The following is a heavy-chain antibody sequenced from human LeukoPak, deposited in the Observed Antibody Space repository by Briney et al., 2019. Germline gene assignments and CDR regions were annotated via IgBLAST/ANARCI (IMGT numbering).Heavy chain of an antibody. CDR2: ISSNGGST. CDR3: VKDATGTRFDP. V-gene: IGHV3-64D*06. Sequence: GGSLRLSCSASGFTFSSYAMHWVRQAPGKGLEYVSAISSNGGSTYYADSVKGRFTISRDNSKNTLYLKMSSLRAEDTAVYYCVKDATGTRFDPWGQGTLVTVSS. D-gene: IGHD1-1*01. J-gene: IGHJ5*02. CDR1: GFTFSSYA.